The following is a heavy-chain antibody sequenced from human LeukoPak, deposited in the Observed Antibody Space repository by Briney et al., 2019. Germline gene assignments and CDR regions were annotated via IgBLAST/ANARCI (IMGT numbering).Heavy chain of an antibody. D-gene: IGHD6-13*01. Sequence: GGSLRLSCAASGFTFDDYAMHWVRQAPGKGLEWVSGISWNSGSIGYADSVKGRFTISRDNAKNSLYLQMNSLRAEDTALYYCATSSSWYGYFDYWGQGTLVTVSS. J-gene: IGHJ4*02. V-gene: IGHV3-9*01. CDR1: GFTFDDYA. CDR3: ATSSSWYGYFDY. CDR2: ISWNSGSI.